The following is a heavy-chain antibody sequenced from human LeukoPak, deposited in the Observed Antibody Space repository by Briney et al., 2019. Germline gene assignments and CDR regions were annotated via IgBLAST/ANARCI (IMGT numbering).Heavy chain of an antibody. CDR3: AKENDFVY. V-gene: IGHV3-30*18. Sequence: PGGSLRLSCAASGFTLSNSEMNWVRQAPGKGLEWVAVISYDGTNKYYADSVKGRFTISRDNSKSTLYLQMNSLRAEDTAVYYCAKENDFVYWGQGTLVTVSS. D-gene: IGHD3-3*01. J-gene: IGHJ4*02. CDR2: ISYDGTNK. CDR1: GFTLSNSE.